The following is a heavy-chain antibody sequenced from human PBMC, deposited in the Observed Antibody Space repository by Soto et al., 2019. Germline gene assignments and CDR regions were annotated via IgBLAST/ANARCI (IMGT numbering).Heavy chain of an antibody. CDR3: ARVRGSMGSRWVDY. D-gene: IGHD6-13*01. CDR2: INHSGST. CDR1: GGSFSGYY. V-gene: IGHV4-34*01. J-gene: IGHJ4*02. Sequence: QVQLQQWGAGLLKPSETLSLTCAVYGGSFSGYYWSWIRQPPGKGLEWIGEINHSGSTNYNPSLNSGVTIAVDTSTNQFSLKLGSVPAADTAVYYCARVRGSMGSRWVDYWGQGTLVTVSA.